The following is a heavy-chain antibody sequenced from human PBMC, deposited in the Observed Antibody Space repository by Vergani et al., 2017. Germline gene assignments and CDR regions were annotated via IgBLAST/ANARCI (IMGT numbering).Heavy chain of an antibody. CDR3: AGDDGIAVAAEQDYYYGMDV. CDR2: IIPIFGTA. Sequence: QVQLVQSGAEVKKPGSSVKVSCKASGGTFSSYAISWVRQAPGQGLEWMGGIIPIFGTANYAQKFQGRVTITADESTSTAYMELSSLRSEDTAGYYCAGDDGIAVAAEQDYYYGMDVWGQGTTVTVSS. CDR1: GGTFSSYA. J-gene: IGHJ6*02. D-gene: IGHD6-19*01. V-gene: IGHV1-69*01.